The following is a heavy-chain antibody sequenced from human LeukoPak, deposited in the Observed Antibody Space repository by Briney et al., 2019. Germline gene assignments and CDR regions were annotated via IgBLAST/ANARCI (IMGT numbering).Heavy chain of an antibody. CDR2: IWYDGSNK. CDR3: ARGGYDSSGYYSSFPGYYFDY. Sequence: GRSLRPSCAASGFTFSSYGRHWVRQAPGKGLEWVAVIWYDGSNKYYADSVKGRFTISRDNSKNTLYLQMNSLRAEDTAVYYCARGGYDSSGYYSSFPGYYFDYWGQGTLVTVSS. D-gene: IGHD3-22*01. J-gene: IGHJ4*02. V-gene: IGHV3-33*01. CDR1: GFTFSSYG.